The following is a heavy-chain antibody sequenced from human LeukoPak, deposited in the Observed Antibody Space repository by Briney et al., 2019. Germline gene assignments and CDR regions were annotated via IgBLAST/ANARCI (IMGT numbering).Heavy chain of an antibody. D-gene: IGHD5-12*01. CDR1: GYTFTNYD. V-gene: IGHV1-8*03. CDR3: ARGTYSAYDLGSYMDV. J-gene: IGHJ6*03. CDR2: MNPNSGNT. Sequence: ASVKVSCKASGYTFTNYDINWVRQAPGQGLEWMGWMNPNSGNTYYAQKFQGRVTITRNTSITTAYMELTSLRSEDTAVYYCARGTYSAYDLGSYMDVWGKGTTVIVSS.